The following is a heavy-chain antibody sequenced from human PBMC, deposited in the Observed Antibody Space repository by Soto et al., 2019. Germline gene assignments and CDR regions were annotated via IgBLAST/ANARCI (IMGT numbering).Heavy chain of an antibody. CDR3: ATYILTGPWYHH. Sequence: SETLSLTCTVSGGSISSGGYYWSWIRQHPGKGLEWIGYIYYSGSTYYNPSLKSRVTISVDTSKNQFSLKLSSVTAADTAVYYCATYILTGPWYHHWGQGTLVTVSS. CDR2: IYYSGST. D-gene: IGHD3-9*01. CDR1: GGSISSGGYY. J-gene: IGHJ4*02. V-gene: IGHV4-31*03.